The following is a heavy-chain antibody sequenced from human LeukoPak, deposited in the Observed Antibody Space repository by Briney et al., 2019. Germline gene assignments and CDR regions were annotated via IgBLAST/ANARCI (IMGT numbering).Heavy chain of an antibody. CDR3: ARDLRLQSYYYYGMDV. CDR1: GFTFSSHS. CDR2: ISSSSSYI. J-gene: IGHJ6*02. D-gene: IGHD5-24*01. V-gene: IGHV3-21*01. Sequence: GGSPRLSCAASGFTFSSHSMNWVRQAPGKGLDWVSSISSSSSYIYYADSVKGRFTISRDNAKNSLYLQMNSLRAEDTAVYYCARDLRLQSYYYYGMDVWGQGTTVTVSS.